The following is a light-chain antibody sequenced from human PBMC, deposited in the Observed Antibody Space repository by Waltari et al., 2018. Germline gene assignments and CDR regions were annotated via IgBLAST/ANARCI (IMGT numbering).Light chain of an antibody. CDR3: AAWDDSLNRYV. CDR1: TSDIGTST. V-gene: IGLV1-44*01. Sequence: QSVLTQPPSASGTPGQRVTISCSGSTSDIGTSTVSWYQQLPGTAPKLLIYTNDQRPSGVPDRFSGSKSGTSASLAISGLLSEDEADYYCAAWDDSLNRYVFGAGTKVTVL. CDR2: TND. J-gene: IGLJ1*01.